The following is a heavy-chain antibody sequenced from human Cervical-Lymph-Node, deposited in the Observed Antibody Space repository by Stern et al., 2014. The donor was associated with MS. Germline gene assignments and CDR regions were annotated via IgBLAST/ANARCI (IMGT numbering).Heavy chain of an antibody. Sequence: ELQLVESGGGLVQPGGSLRLSCAASGFTFSTYWMSWVRQAPGKGLEWVANINQDGSQTNYVDSGKGRFTISRDNAKNSLFLQVNSLSAEDTAAYYCASHTTKIASGQTYYYYYGMDVWGQGTTVTVSS. J-gene: IGHJ6*02. CDR1: GFTFSTYW. D-gene: IGHD1-1*01. CDR3: ASHTTKIASGQTYYYYYGMDV. V-gene: IGHV3-7*01. CDR2: INQDGSQT.